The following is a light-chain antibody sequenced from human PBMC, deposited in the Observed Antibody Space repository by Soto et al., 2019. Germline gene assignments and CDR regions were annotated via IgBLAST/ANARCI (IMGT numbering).Light chain of an antibody. CDR3: QQYFNHSPYT. CDR1: QNIGNY. J-gene: IGKJ2*01. Sequence: DIQMTQSPSTVSASVLDIVTITFLASQNIGNYLAWYQQKPGKAPKVLIYDASNLEIGVPSKFSGSGSGTEFTLTISGLQPDDFATYYCQQYFNHSPYTFGQGTKVDIK. V-gene: IGKV1-5*01. CDR2: DAS.